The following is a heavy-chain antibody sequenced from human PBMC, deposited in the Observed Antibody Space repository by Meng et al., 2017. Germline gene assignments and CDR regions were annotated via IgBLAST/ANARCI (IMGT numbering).Heavy chain of an antibody. Sequence: QGQLVGSGGGLVKPGGSLRLSCAASGFTFSDYYMSWIRQAPGKGLEWVSYISSSGSTIYYADSVKGRFTISRDNAKNSLYLQMNSLRAEDTAVYYCATDSGSYYEAEYFQHWGQGTLVTVSS. V-gene: IGHV3-11*04. D-gene: IGHD1-26*01. J-gene: IGHJ1*01. CDR3: ATDSGSYYEAEYFQH. CDR2: ISSSGSTI. CDR1: GFTFSDYY.